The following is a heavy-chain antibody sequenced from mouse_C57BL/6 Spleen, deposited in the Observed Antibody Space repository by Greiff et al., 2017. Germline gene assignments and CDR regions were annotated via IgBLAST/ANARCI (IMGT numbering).Heavy chain of an antibody. CDR2: IHPYYGTT. D-gene: IGHD2-3*01. J-gene: IGHJ2*01. V-gene: IGHV1-39*01. Sequence: EVQLQQPGPELVKPGASVKISCKASGYAFTDYNMNWVKQRHGKSLAWIGVIHPYYGTTSYNQKFKGKATLTVDQSSSTAYMQLNSLTSEGSAVXYCARPYDGSLYFDDWGQGTTLSGSS. CDR3: ARPYDGSLYFDD. CDR1: GYAFTDYN.